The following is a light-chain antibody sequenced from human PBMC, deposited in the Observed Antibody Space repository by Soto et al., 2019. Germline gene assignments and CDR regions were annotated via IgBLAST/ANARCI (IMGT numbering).Light chain of an antibody. CDR1: SSNIGAGYD. J-gene: IGLJ2*01. Sequence: QSVLTQPPSVSGAPGQRVTISCTGSSSNIGAGYDVHWYQQLPGTAPKLLIYNDNNRPSGVPDRFSGSKSGTSASLAITGLQTDDEADYYCQSYDTSLSASVFGGGTKLTVL. V-gene: IGLV1-40*01. CDR3: QSYDTSLSASV. CDR2: NDN.